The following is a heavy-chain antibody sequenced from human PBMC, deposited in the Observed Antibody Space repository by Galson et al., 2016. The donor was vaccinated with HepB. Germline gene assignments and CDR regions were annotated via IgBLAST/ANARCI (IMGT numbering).Heavy chain of an antibody. D-gene: IGHD3-3*01. J-gene: IGHJ6*02. Sequence: SVKVSCEASGYSFSSYGISWVRQAPGQGLVWLGWISTIDGYTMYAQNLQGRVTMTTDTSTSTAYMELRSLRSEDTAVYYCAKDAVRFWEWFRDGIDVWGQGTPVTVSS. CDR3: AKDAVRFWEWFRDGIDV. CDR2: ISTIDGYT. CDR1: GYSFSSYG. V-gene: IGHV1-18*01.